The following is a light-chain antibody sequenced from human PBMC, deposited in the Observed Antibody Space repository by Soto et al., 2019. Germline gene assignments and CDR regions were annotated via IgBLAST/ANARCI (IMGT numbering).Light chain of an antibody. V-gene: IGKV3-20*01. CDR3: QQYGSSYT. CDR1: QSVSSSY. Sequence: EIVLTQSPGTLSLSPGERATLSCRASQSVSSSYLAWYQQKPGQAPRLLIYGASSRSTGIPDRFSGSWSGTDFTLTISRLEPEDFAVYYCQQYGSSYTFGQRTQLEIK. J-gene: IGKJ2*01. CDR2: GAS.